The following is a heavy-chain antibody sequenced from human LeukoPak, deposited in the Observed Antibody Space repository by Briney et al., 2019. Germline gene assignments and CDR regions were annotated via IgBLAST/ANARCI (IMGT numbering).Heavy chain of an antibody. J-gene: IGHJ4*02. CDR3: ARVFWETVNTGYYSDF. V-gene: IGHV3-21*01. D-gene: IGHD3-22*01. CDR1: EFVFSSHA. CDR2: ITSSSSDI. Sequence: GGSLRLSCVASEFVFSSHAMIWVRQAPGKGLEWISSITSSSSDIFCADSVRGRFTISRDNANNALHLQMNSLRAEDTVVYYCARVFWETVNTGYYSDFWGQGTLVTVSS.